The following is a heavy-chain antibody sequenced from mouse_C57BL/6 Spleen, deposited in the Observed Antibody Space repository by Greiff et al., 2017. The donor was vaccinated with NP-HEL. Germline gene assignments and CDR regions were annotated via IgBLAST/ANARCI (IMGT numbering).Heavy chain of an antibody. D-gene: IGHD1-1*01. CDR2: IWRGGST. CDR3: AKTDYYYGSSYPYAMDY. V-gene: IGHV2-5*01. J-gene: IGHJ4*01. Sequence: QVQLQQSGPGLVQPSQSLSITCTVSGFSLTSYGVHWVRQSPGKGLEWLGVIWRGGSTDYNAAFMSRLSITKDNSKSQVFFKMNSLQADDTAIYYCAKTDYYYGSSYPYAMDYWGQGTSVTVSS. CDR1: GFSLTSYG.